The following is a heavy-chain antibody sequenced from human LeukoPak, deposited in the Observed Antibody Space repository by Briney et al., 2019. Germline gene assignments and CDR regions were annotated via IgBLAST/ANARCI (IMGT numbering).Heavy chain of an antibody. CDR3: ARDRGSSWANWFDP. CDR2: ISSSSSYI. V-gene: IGHV3-21*01. Sequence: GGSLRLSCAASGFTFSSYSMNWVRQAPGQGLEWVSSISSSSSYIYYADSVKGRFTISRDNAKNSLYLQMNSLRAEETAVYYCARDRGSSWANWFDPWGQGTLVTVSS. CDR1: GFTFSSYS. D-gene: IGHD6-13*01. J-gene: IGHJ5*02.